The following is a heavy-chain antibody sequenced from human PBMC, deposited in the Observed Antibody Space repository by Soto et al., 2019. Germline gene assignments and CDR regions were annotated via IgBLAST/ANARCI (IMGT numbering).Heavy chain of an antibody. D-gene: IGHD2-15*01. J-gene: IGHJ4*02. Sequence: GGSLRLSCAASGFTLSDYYMSWIRQAPGKGLEWVSHISSSSSYTNHAESVRGRFTISRDNAKNSLYLQMNSLRVEDTAVYYCARVGRGSFDYHFDSWGRGNLVTVSS. CDR3: ARVGRGSFDYHFDS. CDR1: GFTLSDYY. CDR2: ISSSSSYT. V-gene: IGHV3-11*05.